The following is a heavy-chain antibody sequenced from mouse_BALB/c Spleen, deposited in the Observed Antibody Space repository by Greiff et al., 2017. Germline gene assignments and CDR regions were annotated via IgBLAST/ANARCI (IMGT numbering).Heavy chain of an antibody. J-gene: IGHJ4*01. CDR1: GFTFSSYT. V-gene: IGHV5-12-2*01. D-gene: IGHD3-3*01. CDR2: ISNGGGST. CDR3: ARHEGDRGGAMDY. Sequence: EVQLVESGGGLVQPGGSLKLSCAASGFTFSSYTMSWVRQTPEKRLEWVAYISNGGGSTYYPDTVKGRFTISRDNAKNTLYLQMSSLKSEDTAMYYCARHEGDRGGAMDYWGQGTSVTVSS.